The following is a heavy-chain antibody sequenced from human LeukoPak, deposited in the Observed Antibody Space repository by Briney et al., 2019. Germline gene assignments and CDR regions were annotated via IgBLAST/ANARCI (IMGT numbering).Heavy chain of an antibody. CDR1: GFTFSSYA. CDR3: ARDFRPYSSGWSGFDY. J-gene: IGHJ4*02. V-gene: IGHV3-30-3*01. D-gene: IGHD6-19*01. CDR2: ISYDGSNK. Sequence: GRSLRLSCAASGFTFSSYAMHWVRQAPGKGLEWVAVISYDGSNKYYADSVKGRFTIFRDNSKNTLYLQMNSLRAEDTAVYYCARDFRPYSSGWSGFDYWGQGTLVTVSS.